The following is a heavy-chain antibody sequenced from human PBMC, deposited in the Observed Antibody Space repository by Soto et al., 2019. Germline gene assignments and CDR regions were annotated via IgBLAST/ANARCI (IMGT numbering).Heavy chain of an antibody. D-gene: IGHD6-13*01. CDR2: IYHSGST. CDR3: ASAPYSSSWYHFDY. Sequence: ASETLSLTCAVSSGSISSSNWWSWVRQPPGKGLEWIGEIYHSGSTNYNPSLKSRVTISVDKSKNQFSLKLSSVTAADTAVYYCASAPYSSSWYHFDYWGQGTLVTVSS. J-gene: IGHJ4*02. CDR1: SGSISSSNW. V-gene: IGHV4-4*02.